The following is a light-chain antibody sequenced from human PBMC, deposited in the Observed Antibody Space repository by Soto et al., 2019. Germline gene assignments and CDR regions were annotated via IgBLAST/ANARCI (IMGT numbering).Light chain of an antibody. CDR2: GAS. CDR3: QQYNNWLS. V-gene: IGKV3-15*01. CDR1: QSVSSN. J-gene: IGKJ3*01. Sequence: EIVMTQSPATLSVSPGERATLSCRASQSVSSNLAWYQQKPGQAPSLLIYGASTRATGIPARFSGSGSGTEFTLTIRSLQSEDCAGYYCQQYNNWLSFGPGTKVYIK.